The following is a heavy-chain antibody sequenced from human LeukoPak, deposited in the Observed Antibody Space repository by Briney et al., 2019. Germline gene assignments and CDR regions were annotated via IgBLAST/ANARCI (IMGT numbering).Heavy chain of an antibody. CDR3: ATLIFGVVITKKSNWFDP. CDR2: IYYSGST. V-gene: IGHV4-39*01. D-gene: IGHD3-3*01. J-gene: IGHJ5*02. CDR1: GGSISSSSYY. Sequence: SETLSLTCTVSGGSISSSSYYWGWIRQPPGKGLEWIGSIYYSGSTYYNPSLKSRVTISVDTSKNQFSLKLSSVTAADTAVCYCATLIFGVVITKKSNWFDPWGQGTLVTVSS.